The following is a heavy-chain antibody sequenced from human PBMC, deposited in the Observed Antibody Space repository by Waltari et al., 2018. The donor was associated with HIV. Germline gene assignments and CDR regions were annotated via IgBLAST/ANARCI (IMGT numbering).Heavy chain of an antibody. CDR3: ARAPCSGGSCRLFDY. CDR2: INPRGNST. V-gene: IGHV1-46*01. CDR1: GYTFISYY. D-gene: IGHD2-15*01. Sequence: QVQLVQSGAEVKKPGASVKVSCKASGYTFISYYMHWVRQAPGQGLEWMGIINPRGNSTSCVQKFQGRLTMTRDRATSTVYMELSSLRSEDTAVYYCARAPCSGGSCRLFDYWGQGTLVTVSS. J-gene: IGHJ4*02.